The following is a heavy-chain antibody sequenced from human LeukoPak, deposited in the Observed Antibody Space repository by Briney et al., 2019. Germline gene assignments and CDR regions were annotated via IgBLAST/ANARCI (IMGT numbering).Heavy chain of an antibody. V-gene: IGHV4-59*01. J-gene: IGHJ6*02. Sequence: SETLSLTCAVSGGSISSYYWSWIRQPPGKGLEWIGYIYYSGSTNYNPSLESRVTISVDTSKNQFSLKLSPVTAADTAVYYCARGGSSSQTEAVYYYYYGMDVWGQGTTVTVSS. CDR2: IYYSGST. CDR3: ARGGSSSQTEAVYYYYYGMDV. CDR1: GGSISSYY. D-gene: IGHD6-13*01.